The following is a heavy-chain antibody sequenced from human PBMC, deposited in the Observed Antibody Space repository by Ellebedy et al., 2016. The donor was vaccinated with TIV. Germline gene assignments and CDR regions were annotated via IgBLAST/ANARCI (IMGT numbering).Heavy chain of an antibody. J-gene: IGHJ4*02. CDR3: AREGGATRPLDY. CDR2: ISASGSS. D-gene: IGHD6-6*01. V-gene: IGHV4-4*07. Sequence: MPSETLSLTCTVSGDSISAYFWSWIRQPAGKGLEWIGRISASGSSNYNPSLKSRVTMSVDTSKNQFSLILSSVTAADTAVHHCAREGGATRPLDYWGQGTLVTVSS. CDR1: GDSISAYF.